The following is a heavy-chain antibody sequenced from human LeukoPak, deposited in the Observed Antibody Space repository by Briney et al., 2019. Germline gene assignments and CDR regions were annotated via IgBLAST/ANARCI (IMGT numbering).Heavy chain of an antibody. D-gene: IGHD3-3*01. J-gene: IGHJ4*02. CDR1: GFTFSSYS. CDR3: ARGDYDFWSGPGIDY. CDR2: ISSSSSYI. Sequence: GGSLRLSCAASGFTFSSYSMKWVRQAPGKGLEWVSSISSSSSYIYYADSVKGRFTISRDNAKNSLYLQMNSLRAEDTAVYYCARGDYDFWSGPGIDYWGQGTLVTVSS. V-gene: IGHV3-21*01.